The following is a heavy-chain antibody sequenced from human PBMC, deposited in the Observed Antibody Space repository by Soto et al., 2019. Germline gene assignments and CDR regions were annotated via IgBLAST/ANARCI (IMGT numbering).Heavy chain of an antibody. J-gene: IGHJ4*02. CDR1: GGPFNNFA. CDR2: IIPIFDMP. D-gene: IGHD2-15*01. Sequence: ASVKVSCKASGGPFNNFAISWVRQAPGQGLEWVGGIIPIFDMPTYAQKFHGRVTITADESTTTAYLELSSLKSEDTAVYYCARDLFRGHGGSPGYWGQGTQVTVSS. CDR3: ARDLFRGHGGSPGY. V-gene: IGHV1-69*13.